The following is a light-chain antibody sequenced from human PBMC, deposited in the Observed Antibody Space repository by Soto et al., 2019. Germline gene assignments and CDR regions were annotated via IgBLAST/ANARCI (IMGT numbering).Light chain of an antibody. CDR1: SGHSSYI. CDR2: LEGSGSY. Sequence: QLVLTQSSSASASLGSSVKLTCTLSSGHSSYIIAWHQQQPGKAPRYLMKLEGSGSYNKGSGVPDRFSGSSSGADRYLTIPTLRFEEEANYSFETWDSNTRVFGGGTKLTVL. CDR3: ETWDSNTRV. J-gene: IGLJ2*01. V-gene: IGLV4-60*02.